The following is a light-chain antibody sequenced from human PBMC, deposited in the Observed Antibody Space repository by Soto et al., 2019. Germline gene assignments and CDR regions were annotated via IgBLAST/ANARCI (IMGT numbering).Light chain of an antibody. CDR2: QVS. V-gene: IGKV2-30*01. CDR3: MQPIHWPFT. J-gene: IGKJ3*01. Sequence: DVVLTQSPVSLPVTLGQPASISCRSSQSLLYSDGKTYLNWFHQRPGQSPRRLIYQVSIRDSGVPVRLSGSGSGTDLTLHISRVEAEDMGVYYCMQPIHWPFTFGPGTKVDI. CDR1: QSLLYSDGKTY.